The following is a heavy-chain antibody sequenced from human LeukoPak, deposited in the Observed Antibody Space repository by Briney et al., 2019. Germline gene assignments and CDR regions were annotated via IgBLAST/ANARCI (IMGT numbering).Heavy chain of an antibody. V-gene: IGHV4-4*07. J-gene: IGHJ5*02. CDR3: ARAGIAAAATRWFDP. D-gene: IGHD6-13*01. Sequence: SETLSLTCTVSGGSISSYYWSWIRQPAGKGLEWIGRIYTSGSTNYNPSLTSRVTMSVDTSKNQFSLKLSSVTAADTAVYYCARAGIAAAATRWFDPWGQGTLVTVSS. CDR2: IYTSGST. CDR1: GGSISSYY.